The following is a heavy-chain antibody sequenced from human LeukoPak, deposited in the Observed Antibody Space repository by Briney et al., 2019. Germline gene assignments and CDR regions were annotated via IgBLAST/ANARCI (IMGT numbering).Heavy chain of an antibody. CDR3: AHEVVPAANDVY. CDR1: GYTFTCYY. Sequence: ASVKVSCKASGYTFTCYYMHWVRQAPGQGLEWMGWINPNSGGTNYAQKFQGRVTMTRDTSISTAYMELSRLRSDDTAVYYCAHEVVPAANDVYWGQGTLVTVSS. D-gene: IGHD2-2*01. CDR2: INPNSGGT. V-gene: IGHV1-2*02. J-gene: IGHJ4*02.